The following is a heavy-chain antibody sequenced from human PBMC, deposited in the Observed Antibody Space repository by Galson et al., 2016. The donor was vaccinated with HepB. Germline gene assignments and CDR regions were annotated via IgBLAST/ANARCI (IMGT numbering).Heavy chain of an antibody. J-gene: IGHJ4*02. Sequence: SLRLPCAASGFTFSSDAMNWVRQAPGKGLEWVSSIRGGDGRTYYADSVKGRFTISRDNSKNTLYLQVNSLRAEDTAVYYCARRGDGSGSYLDYWGQGALVTVSS. CDR3: ARRGDGSGSYLDY. V-gene: IGHV3-23*01. CDR2: IRGGDGRT. CDR1: GFTFSSDA. D-gene: IGHD3-10*01.